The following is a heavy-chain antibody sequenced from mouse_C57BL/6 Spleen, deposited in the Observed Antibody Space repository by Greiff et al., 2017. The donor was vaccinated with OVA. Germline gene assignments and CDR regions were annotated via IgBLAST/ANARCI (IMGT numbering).Heavy chain of an antibody. J-gene: IGHJ4*01. CDR3: ARSYCYGSYYYAMDY. CDR1: GYSITNGNHW. Sequence: EVQLQESGPALVKPSQTVSLTCTVTGYSITNGNHWWNWIRQVPGSKLEWIGYISSSGSTDSNPSLKSRISITRDTSKNQLFLQLNAVTTEDIATYDCARSYCYGSYYYAMDYWGQGTSVTVSS. CDR2: ISSSGST. D-gene: IGHD1-1*01. V-gene: IGHV3-4*01.